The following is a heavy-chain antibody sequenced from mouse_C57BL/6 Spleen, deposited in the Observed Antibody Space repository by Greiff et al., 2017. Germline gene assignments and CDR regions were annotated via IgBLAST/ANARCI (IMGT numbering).Heavy chain of an antibody. CDR3: ARRPWITTVDAMDY. CDR2: ISSGSSTI. CDR1: GFTFSDYG. D-gene: IGHD1-1*01. J-gene: IGHJ4*01. V-gene: IGHV5-17*01. Sequence: EVKLMESGGGLVKPGGSLKLSCAASGFTFSDYGMHWVRQAPEKGLEWVAYISSGSSTIYYADTVKGRFTISRDNAKNTLFLEMTCLRSEVSAMYYCARRPWITTVDAMDYWGQGTSVTVSS.